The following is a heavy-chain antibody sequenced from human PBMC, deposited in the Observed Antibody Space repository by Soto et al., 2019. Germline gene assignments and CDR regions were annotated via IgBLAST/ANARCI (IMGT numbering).Heavy chain of an antibody. CDR3: ASSTRITIFGVVTEGFDP. V-gene: IGHV4-39*01. D-gene: IGHD3-3*01. CDR1: GGSISSSSYY. J-gene: IGHJ5*02. Sequence: SETLSLTCTVSGGSISSSSYYWGWIRQPPGKGLEWIGSIYYSGSTYYNPSLKSRVTISVDTSKNHFSLKLSSVTAADTAVYYCASSTRITIFGVVTEGFDPWGQGTLVTVSS. CDR2: IYYSGST.